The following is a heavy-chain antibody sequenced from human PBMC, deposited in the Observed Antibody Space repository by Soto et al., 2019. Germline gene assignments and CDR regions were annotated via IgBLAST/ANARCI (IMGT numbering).Heavy chain of an antibody. CDR1: GFTFSSYA. Sequence: QVQLVESGGGVVQPGRSLRLSCAASGFTFSSYAMHWVRQAPGKGLEWVAVISYDGSNKYYADSVKGRFTISRDNSKNTRYLQMNSLRAEDTAVYYCAREGSSSWYLGTYYYYGMDVWGQGTTVTVSS. CDR3: AREGSSSWYLGTYYYYGMDV. V-gene: IGHV3-30-3*01. CDR2: ISYDGSNK. D-gene: IGHD6-13*01. J-gene: IGHJ6*02.